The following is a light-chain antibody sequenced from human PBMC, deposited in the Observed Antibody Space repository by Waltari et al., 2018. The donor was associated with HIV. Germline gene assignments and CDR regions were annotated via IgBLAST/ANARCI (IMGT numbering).Light chain of an antibody. J-gene: IGLJ3*02. Sequence: QSVLTQPPSASGTAGQRVTISCSGTSSNIGSNTVNWYQQLPGTAPKLPSDHNSQRPSGVPDRCSGSKSGTSASLAISGLQSEDEADYYCAAWDDSVNGLVFGGGTKLTV. CDR1: SSNIGSNT. CDR3: AAWDDSVNGLV. CDR2: HNS. V-gene: IGLV1-44*01.